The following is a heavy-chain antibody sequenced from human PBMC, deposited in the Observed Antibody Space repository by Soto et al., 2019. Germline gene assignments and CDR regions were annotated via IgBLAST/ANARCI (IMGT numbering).Heavy chain of an antibody. CDR3: TADSSSWAYYYYYGMDV. CDR2: IKSKTDDGTT. D-gene: IGHD2-2*01. V-gene: IGHV3-15*01. Sequence: GGSLRLSCTVSGFTFSNAWMTWVRQAPGKGLEWVGRIKSKTDDGTTDYAAPVKGRFTISRDDSRNTLYLQMNSLKTEDTAVYYCTADSSSWAYYYYYGMDVWGQGTTVTVSS. J-gene: IGHJ6*02. CDR1: GFTFSNAW.